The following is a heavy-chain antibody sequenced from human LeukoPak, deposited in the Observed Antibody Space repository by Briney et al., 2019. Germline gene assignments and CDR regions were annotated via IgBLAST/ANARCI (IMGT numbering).Heavy chain of an antibody. V-gene: IGHV1-18*01. D-gene: IGHD3-3*01. CDR1: GYTFTSYG. J-gene: IGHJ5*02. CDR3: ARTAVFGVVADWFDP. CDR2: ISAYNGNT. Sequence: ASVKVSCKASGYTFTSYGISWVRQAPGQGLEWMGWISAYNGNTNYAQKLQGRVTMTTDTSTSTAYMELRSLRSDDTAVYYCARTAVFGVVADWFDPWGQGTLVTVSP.